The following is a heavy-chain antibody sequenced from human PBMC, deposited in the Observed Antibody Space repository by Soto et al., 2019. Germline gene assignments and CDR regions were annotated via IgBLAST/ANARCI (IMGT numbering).Heavy chain of an antibody. J-gene: IGHJ4*02. CDR3: ARGPDLAKAGY. CDR2: VHHSGSI. Sequence: PSETLSLTCTVSGVSINSHFYYWSWIRQTPGRGLELIGLVHHSGSIHYNPSLQSRVSISVDVSKNQFSLNVFSVTAAHTAFYYCARGPDLAKAGYWSQGTPVTVSS. V-gene: IGHV4-31*03. D-gene: IGHD2-21*01. CDR1: GVSINSHFYY.